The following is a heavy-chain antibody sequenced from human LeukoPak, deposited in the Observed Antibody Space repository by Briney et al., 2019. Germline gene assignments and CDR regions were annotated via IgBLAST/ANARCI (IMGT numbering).Heavy chain of an antibody. Sequence: ASVKVSCKASGYTFTSYGISWVRQAPGQGLEWMGWISAYNGNTNYAQKLQGRVTITRDTSASTAYMELSSLRSEDMAVYYCARLSAAGKGDFDYWGQGTLVTVSS. CDR3: ARLSAAGKGDFDY. V-gene: IGHV1-18*03. CDR1: GYTFTSYG. CDR2: ISAYNGNT. J-gene: IGHJ4*02. D-gene: IGHD6-13*01.